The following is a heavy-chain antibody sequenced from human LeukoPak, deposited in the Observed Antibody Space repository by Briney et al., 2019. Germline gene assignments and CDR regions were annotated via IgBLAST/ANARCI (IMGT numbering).Heavy chain of an antibody. CDR2: IIPIFGTA. V-gene: IGHV1-69*05. J-gene: IGHJ6*03. D-gene: IGHD5-18*01. CDR3: ARERSGYSYGDYYYYMDV. Sequence: SVKVSCKASGGTFSSYAISWVRHAPGQGLEWMGGIIPIFGTANYAQKFQGRVTITTDESTSTAYVELSSLRSEDTAVYYCARERSGYSYGDYYYYMDVWGKGTTVTVSS. CDR1: GGTFSSYA.